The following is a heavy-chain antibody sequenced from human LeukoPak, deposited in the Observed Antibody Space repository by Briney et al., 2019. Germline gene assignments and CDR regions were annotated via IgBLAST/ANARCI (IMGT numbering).Heavy chain of an antibody. Sequence: GGSLRLSCAASGFSVISNYMSWVRQAPGKGLEWVSLIYSGGSTNYVDSVKGRFTISRDDSKNTLYLQMNSLRAEDTAVYYCARDRSANSRVYYFDYWGQGTLVTVSS. CDR2: IYSGGST. CDR1: GFSVISNY. V-gene: IGHV3-53*05. J-gene: IGHJ4*02. CDR3: ARDRSANSRVYYFDY. D-gene: IGHD4/OR15-4a*01.